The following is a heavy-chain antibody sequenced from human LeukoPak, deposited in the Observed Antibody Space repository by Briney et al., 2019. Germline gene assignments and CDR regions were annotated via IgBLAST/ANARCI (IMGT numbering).Heavy chain of an antibody. Sequence: ASVKVSCKGSGYTFTGYYMHWVRQAPGQGLEWMGWINPNSGGTNYAQKFQGRVTMTRDTSISTAYMELSRLRSDDTAVYYCARDQDPTVTGWFDPWGQGTLVTVSS. V-gene: IGHV1-2*02. D-gene: IGHD4-17*01. CDR3: ARDQDPTVTGWFDP. J-gene: IGHJ5*02. CDR1: GYTFTGYY. CDR2: INPNSGGT.